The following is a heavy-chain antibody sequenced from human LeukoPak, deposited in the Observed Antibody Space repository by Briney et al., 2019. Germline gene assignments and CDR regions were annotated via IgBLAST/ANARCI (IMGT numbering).Heavy chain of an antibody. CDR1: GGSFSGYY. D-gene: IGHD6-13*01. V-gene: IGHV4-34*01. Sequence: PSETLSLTCAVYGGSFSGYYWSWIRQPPGKGLEWIGEINHSGSTNYNPSPKSRVTISVDTSKNQFSLKLSSVTAADTAVYYCARRDRAAKEFDYWGQGTLVTVSS. CDR2: INHSGST. J-gene: IGHJ4*02. CDR3: ARRDRAAKEFDY.